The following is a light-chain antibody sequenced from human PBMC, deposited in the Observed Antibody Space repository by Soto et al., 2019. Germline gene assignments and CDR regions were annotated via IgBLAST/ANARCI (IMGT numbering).Light chain of an antibody. CDR1: SGHSSFA. V-gene: IGLV4-69*01. J-gene: IGLJ2*01. CDR2: INSDGSH. Sequence: QLVLTQSPSASASLGASVKLTCTLSSGHSSFAIAWHQQQPEKGPRYLMKINSDGSHTKGDGIPDRFSGSGSGAERYLTISSLLSEDEAEYYCQTWGTGIVFGGGTKLTVL. CDR3: QTWGTGIV.